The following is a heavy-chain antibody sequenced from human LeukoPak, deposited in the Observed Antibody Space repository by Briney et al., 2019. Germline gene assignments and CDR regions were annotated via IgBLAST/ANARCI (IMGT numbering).Heavy chain of an antibody. CDR2: IYYSGTT. Sequence: SSETLSLTCTVSGGSISSSSYYWGWIRQPPGKGLEWIGSIYYSGTTYYNPSLKSRVTISVDTSRNQFSLKLSSVTAADTAVYYCARAVGYSSGWSPGYWGQGTLVTVSS. J-gene: IGHJ4*02. V-gene: IGHV4-39*07. D-gene: IGHD6-19*01. CDR3: ARAVGYSSGWSPGY. CDR1: GGSISSSSYY.